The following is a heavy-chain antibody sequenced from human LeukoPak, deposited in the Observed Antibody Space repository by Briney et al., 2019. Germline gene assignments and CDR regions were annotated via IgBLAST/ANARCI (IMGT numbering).Heavy chain of an antibody. CDR1: GGSISSGGYY. D-gene: IGHD4-17*01. J-gene: IGHJ4*02. CDR3: AKDGDYGDFYFDY. CDR2: IYYSGST. V-gene: IGHV4-31*03. Sequence: TSQTLSLTCTVSGGSISSGGYYWSWIRQHPGKGLEWIGYIYYSGSTYYNPSLKSRVTISVDTSKNQFSLKLSSVTAADTALYYCAKDGDYGDFYFDYWGQGTLVTVSS.